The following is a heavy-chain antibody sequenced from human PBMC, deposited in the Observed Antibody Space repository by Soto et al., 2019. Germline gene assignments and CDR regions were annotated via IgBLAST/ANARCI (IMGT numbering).Heavy chain of an antibody. D-gene: IGHD2-2*01. J-gene: IGHJ5*02. CDR3: ARVGVGGYQLLENWFDP. CDR2: IYSGGST. V-gene: IGHV3-53*01. Sequence: EVQLVESGGGLIQPGGSLRLSCAASGFTVSSNYMSWVRQAPGKGLEWVSVIYSGGSTYYADSVKGRFTISRDNSKNTLYLQMNSLRAEDTAVYYCARVGVGGYQLLENWFDPWGQGTLVTVSS. CDR1: GFTVSSNY.